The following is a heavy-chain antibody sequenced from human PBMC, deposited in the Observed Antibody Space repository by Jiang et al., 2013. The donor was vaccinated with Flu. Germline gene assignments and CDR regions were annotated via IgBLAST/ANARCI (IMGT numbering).Heavy chain of an antibody. Sequence: VQLLESGGGVVQPGRSLRLSCAASGFTFSSYGMHWVRQAPGKGLEWVAVIWYDGSNKYYADSVKGRFTISRDNSKNTLYLQMNSLRAEDTAVYYCARDGSTMDYYFDYWGQGTLVTVSS. D-gene: IGHD3-10*01. V-gene: IGHV3-33*01. CDR3: ARDGSTMDYYFDY. CDR1: GFTFSSYG. J-gene: IGHJ4*02. CDR2: IWYDGSNK.